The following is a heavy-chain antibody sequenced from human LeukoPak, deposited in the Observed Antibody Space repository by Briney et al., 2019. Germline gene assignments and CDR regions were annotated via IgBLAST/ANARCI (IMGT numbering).Heavy chain of an antibody. D-gene: IGHD2-2*01. CDR3: ARRLTQYDCFDP. V-gene: IGHV6-1*01. Sequence: KRSQTLSLTRAISGDSVSSNSVTWNWIRQSPSRGLEWLGRTYYRSTWYNDYAVSVRGRITVNPDTSKNQFSLHLNSVTPEDTAVYYCARRLTQYDCFDPWGQGILVTVSS. J-gene: IGHJ5*02. CDR2: TYYRSTWYN. CDR1: GDSVSSNSVT.